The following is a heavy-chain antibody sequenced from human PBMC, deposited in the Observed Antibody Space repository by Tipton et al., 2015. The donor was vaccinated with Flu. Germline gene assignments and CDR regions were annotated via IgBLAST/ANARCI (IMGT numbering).Heavy chain of an antibody. J-gene: IGHJ5*02. CDR1: GFTFEDSA. D-gene: IGHD3-16*01. Sequence: SLRLSCAASGFTFEDSAMHWVRQVPGKGPEWVAGINWIGRETDHADFVKGRFTISRDNAQKSLYLQMNSLRPEATAMDYCAEDFGIFFGGLFPSLVAPLGQAARVAVSP. CDR3: AEDFGIFFGGLFPSLVAP. CDR2: INWIGRET. V-gene: IGHV3-9*01.